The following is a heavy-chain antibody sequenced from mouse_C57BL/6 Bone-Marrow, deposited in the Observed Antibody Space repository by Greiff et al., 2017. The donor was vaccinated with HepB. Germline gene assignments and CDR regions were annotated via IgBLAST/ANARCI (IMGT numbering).Heavy chain of an antibody. J-gene: IGHJ2*01. Sequence: VKLVESGAELARPGASVKLSCKASGYTFTSYGISWVKQRTGQGLEWIGEIYPRSGNTYYNEKFKGKATLTADKSSSTAYMELRSLTSEDSAVYFCARGLRLPYFDYWGQGTTLTVSS. V-gene: IGHV1-81*01. D-gene: IGHD3-2*02. CDR3: ARGLRLPYFDY. CDR2: IYPRSGNT. CDR1: GYTFTSYG.